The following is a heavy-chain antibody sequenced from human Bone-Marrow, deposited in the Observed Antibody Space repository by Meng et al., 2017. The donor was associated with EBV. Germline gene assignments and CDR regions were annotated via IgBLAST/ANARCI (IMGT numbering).Heavy chain of an antibody. D-gene: IGHD3-10*01. CDR3: ASESGRGFTPDY. V-gene: IGHV1-69*01. CDR2: LIPMSDAP. CDR1: GGTFRGDA. J-gene: IGHJ4*02. Sequence: QFVQSGAEVKRPGPSVKVSCKTSGGTFRGDAISWVRQAPGQGLEWMGGLIPMSDAPHYAQKFQGRVTITADESTSTHYMDLSGLRSEDTAVYYCASESGRGFTPDYWGQGTLVTVSS.